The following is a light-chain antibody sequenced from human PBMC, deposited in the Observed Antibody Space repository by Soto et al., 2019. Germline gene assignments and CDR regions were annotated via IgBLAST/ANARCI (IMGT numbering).Light chain of an antibody. CDR3: SSYAGSNTLYV. CDR1: SSDVGGYNY. V-gene: IGLV2-8*01. CDR2: EVS. Sequence: QSVLNQPPSASGSPGQSVTISCTGTSSDVGGYNYVSWYQQHPGKAPKLMIYEVSKRPSGVPDRFSGSKSGNTASLTVSGLQAEDEADCYCSSYAGSNTLYVFGTGTKVTVL. J-gene: IGLJ1*01.